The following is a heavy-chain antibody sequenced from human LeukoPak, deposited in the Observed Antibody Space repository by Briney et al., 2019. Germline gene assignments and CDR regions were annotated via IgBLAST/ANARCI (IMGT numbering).Heavy chain of an antibody. V-gene: IGHV1-69*05. CDR2: ILPIFGTS. CDR1: GGTLSSYA. Sequence: SVKVSCKASGGTLSSYAISWVRQAPGQGLEWMGRILPIFGTSNYAQKFQGRVTITTDESTSTVYLELSSLRSEDTAVYYCARGYDSSAYYPGWGQGTLVIVSS. D-gene: IGHD3-22*01. CDR3: ARGYDSSAYYPG. J-gene: IGHJ4*02.